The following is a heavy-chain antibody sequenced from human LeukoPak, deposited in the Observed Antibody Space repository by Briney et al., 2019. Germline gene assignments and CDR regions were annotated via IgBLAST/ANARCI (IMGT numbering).Heavy chain of an antibody. D-gene: IGHD5-24*01. CDR2: ISWNSVNI. CDR3: VKDRGLRNQWLQVTYDS. Sequence: GRSLRLSCAASGFTFDDYAMHWVRQAPGKGLELVSGISWNSVNIGHEDSVKGRFTISRDNAKNSLHLQMNSLRPEDTALYYCVKDRGLRNQWLQVTYDSWGQGTLVTVSS. V-gene: IGHV3-9*01. J-gene: IGHJ4*02. CDR1: GFTFDDYA.